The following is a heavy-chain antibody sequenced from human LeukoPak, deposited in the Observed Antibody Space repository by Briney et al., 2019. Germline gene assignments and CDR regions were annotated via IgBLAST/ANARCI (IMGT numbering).Heavy chain of an antibody. J-gene: IGHJ4*02. CDR1: GFTFSSYA. V-gene: IGHV3-23*01. Sequence: GGSLRLSCAASGFTFSSYAMSWVRQAPGKGLEWVSATSGSGGSTYYADSVQGRFTISRDNSKNTLYLQMNSLRAEDTAVYYCAKGVLIAAGTWYFDYWGQGTLVTVSS. CDR2: TSGSGGST. D-gene: IGHD6-13*01. CDR3: AKGVLIAAGTWYFDY.